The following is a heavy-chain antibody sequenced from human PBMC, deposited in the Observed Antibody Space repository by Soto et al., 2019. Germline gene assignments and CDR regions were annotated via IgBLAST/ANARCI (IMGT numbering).Heavy chain of an antibody. CDR1: GGSISSGDYY. CDR3: ARVGGYCSSTSCYLGNWFDP. CDR2: IYYSGST. Sequence: QVQLQESGPGLVKPSQTLSLTCTVSGGSISSGDYYWSWIRQPPGKGLEWIGYIYYSGSTYYNPSLKTRFTISVDTSENQFSLKLSSVTAADTAVYYCARVGGYCSSTSCYLGNWFDPWGQGTLVTVSS. D-gene: IGHD2-2*03. J-gene: IGHJ5*02. V-gene: IGHV4-30-4*01.